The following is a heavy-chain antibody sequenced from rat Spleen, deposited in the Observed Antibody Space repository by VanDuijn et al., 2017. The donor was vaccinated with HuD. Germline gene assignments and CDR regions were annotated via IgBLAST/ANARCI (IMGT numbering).Heavy chain of an antibody. CDR2: ILYDGSNS. CDR1: GFTFSDYA. Sequence: EVHLVESGGGLLQPGRSLKLSCAASGFTFSDYAMAWVRQAPKTGLEWVATILYDGSNSYYRKSVKGRFTISRDNAKSTLYLQMNSLQTEDTATYYCARAGSAAISLGNWFAYWGQGTLVTVSS. D-gene: IGHD1-2*01. V-gene: IGHV5-17*01. CDR3: ARAGSAAISLGNWFAY. J-gene: IGHJ3*01.